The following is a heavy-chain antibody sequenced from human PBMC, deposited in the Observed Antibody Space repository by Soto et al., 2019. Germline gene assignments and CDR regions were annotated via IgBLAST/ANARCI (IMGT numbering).Heavy chain of an antibody. CDR3: ARDKIVGATFFDF. J-gene: IGHJ4*02. V-gene: IGHV3-7*03. D-gene: IGHD1-26*01. CDR1: GFSFSTYW. Sequence: PGGSLRLSCAASGFSFSTYWMSWVRQTPGKGLEWVANIKQDGSEIYYLASVKGRFTISRDNAKNSLYLQMNSLRVEDTAMYYCARDKIVGATFFDFWAQGALVTVSS. CDR2: IKQDGSEI.